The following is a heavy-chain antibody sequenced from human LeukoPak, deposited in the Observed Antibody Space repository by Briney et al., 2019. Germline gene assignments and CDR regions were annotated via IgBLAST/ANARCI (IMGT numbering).Heavy chain of an antibody. D-gene: IGHD5-24*01. Sequence: SVKVSCKASVGTFSSYAISWERQAPGQGLEWMGGIIPIFGIANYAQKFQGRVTITADESTSTAYMELSSLRSEDTAVYYCARADSEMATIDEDPYPYYYYGMDVWGQGTTVTVSS. CDR2: IIPIFGIA. CDR3: ARADSEMATIDEDPYPYYYYGMDV. CDR1: VGTFSSYA. V-gene: IGHV1-69*13. J-gene: IGHJ6*02.